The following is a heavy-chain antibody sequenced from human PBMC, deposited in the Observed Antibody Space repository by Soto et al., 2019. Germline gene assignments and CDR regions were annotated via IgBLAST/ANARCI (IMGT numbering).Heavy chain of an antibody. J-gene: IGHJ5*02. CDR1: GYTFTSYG. V-gene: IGHV1-18*01. D-gene: IGHD6-19*01. CDR2: TSAYNGNT. CDR3: AREVVRVAGTRWFDP. Sequence: ASVKVSCKASGYTFTSYGISWVRQAPGQGLEWMGWTSAYNGNTNYAQKLQGRVTMTTDTSTSTAYMELRSLRSDDTAVYYCAREVVRVAGTRWFDPWGQGTLVTVSS.